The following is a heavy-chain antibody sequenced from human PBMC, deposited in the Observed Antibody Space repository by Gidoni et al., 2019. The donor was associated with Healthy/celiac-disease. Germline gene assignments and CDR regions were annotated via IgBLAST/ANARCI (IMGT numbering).Heavy chain of an antibody. CDR3: ARGFGSSITWGFDY. V-gene: IGHV3-48*02. CDR1: GFTFSSYS. Sequence: EVQLVESGGGLVQTGGSLRLSCAASGFTFSSYSMNWVRQDPGKGLEWVSYFSSSSSTIYYADSVTGRFTISRDNAKNSLYLQMNSLRDEDTAVYYCARGFGSSITWGFDYWGQGTLVTVSS. D-gene: IGHD6-13*01. CDR2: FSSSSSTI. J-gene: IGHJ4*02.